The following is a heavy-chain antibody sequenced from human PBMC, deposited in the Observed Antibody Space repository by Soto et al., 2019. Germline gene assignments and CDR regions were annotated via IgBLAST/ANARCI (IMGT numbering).Heavy chain of an antibody. V-gene: IGHV4-39*01. D-gene: IGHD3-3*01. J-gene: IGHJ5*02. CDR1: GGSISSSSYY. CDR2: IYYSGST. Sequence: SETLSLTCTVSGGSISSSSYYWGWIRQPPGKGLEWIGSIYYSGSTYYNPSLKNRVNISVDTSKNQISLKLSSVTAADTAVYYCARHVNYDFWSGYFWWFDPWGQGTLVTVSS. CDR3: ARHVNYDFWSGYFWWFDP.